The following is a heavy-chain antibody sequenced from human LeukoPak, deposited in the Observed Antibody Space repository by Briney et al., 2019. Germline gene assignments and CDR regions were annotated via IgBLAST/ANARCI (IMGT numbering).Heavy chain of an antibody. CDR3: ATRHSLLWFGELLAPFSY. V-gene: IGHV4-34*01. Sequence: SETLSLTCAVYGGSFSGYYWSWIRQPPGKGLEWIGEINHSGSTNYNPSLKSRVTIQVDTSKKQFSLNLSSVTAADTAVYYCATRHSLLWFGELLAPFSYWGQGTLVTVSS. J-gene: IGHJ4*02. D-gene: IGHD3-10*01. CDR2: INHSGST. CDR1: GGSFSGYY.